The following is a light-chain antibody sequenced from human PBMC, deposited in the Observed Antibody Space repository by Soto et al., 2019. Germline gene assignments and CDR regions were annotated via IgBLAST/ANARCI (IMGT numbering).Light chain of an antibody. Sequence: EMVLTQSPGTLSLSPGERATLSCRASQSVSSNYLAWYQQKPGQAPRLLIYGASSRATGIPDRFSGSGSGTDFTLTISRLEPEDFAVYYCQQYAISWTFGQGTKVDIK. CDR1: QSVSSNY. J-gene: IGKJ1*01. CDR3: QQYAISWT. CDR2: GAS. V-gene: IGKV3-20*01.